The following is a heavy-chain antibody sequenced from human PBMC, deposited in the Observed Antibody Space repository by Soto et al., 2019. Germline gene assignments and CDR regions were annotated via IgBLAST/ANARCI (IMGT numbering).Heavy chain of an antibody. D-gene: IGHD3-22*01. CDR3: ADLTWGDYYLP. J-gene: IGHJ4*02. CDR2: ITNEAYGFTT. CDR1: VFSLSDHY. Sequence: EVQLVASGGGLVQPGGSLRLSCAASVFSLSDHYMDWLRQAPGKGVDWMGRITNEAYGFTTDYAESVKGRFTISRYDSQNSLYLQINSLKTEDTAVYYCADLTWGDYYLPWSQGTLITVSS. V-gene: IGHV3-72*01.